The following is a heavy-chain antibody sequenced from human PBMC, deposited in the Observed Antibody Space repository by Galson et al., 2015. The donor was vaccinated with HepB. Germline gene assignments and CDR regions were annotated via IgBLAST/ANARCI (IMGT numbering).Heavy chain of an antibody. Sequence: SVKVSCKASGYTFTSYGISWVRQAPGQGLEWMGWISAYNGNTNYAQKLQGRVTMTTDTSTSTAYMELRSLRSDDTAVYYCARGATYYYDSSGYYQSLPVDYWGQGTLVTVSS. CDR2: ISAYNGNT. CDR3: ARGATYYYDSSGYYQSLPVDY. D-gene: IGHD3-22*01. V-gene: IGHV1-18*01. CDR1: GYTFTSYG. J-gene: IGHJ4*02.